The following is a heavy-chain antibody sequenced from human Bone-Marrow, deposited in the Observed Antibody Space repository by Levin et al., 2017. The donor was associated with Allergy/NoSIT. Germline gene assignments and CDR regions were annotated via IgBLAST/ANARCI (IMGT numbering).Heavy chain of an antibody. Sequence: RGESLKISCQGSGYKFTSYWVGWVRQMPGKGLEWMGIIYPGDSDTRYNPSFQGQVTISADRSISTAYLQWTSLRTSDTAMYYCASQIEMGASWGGFDEWGQGTLVTVSP. CDR3: ASQIEMGASWGGFDE. D-gene: IGHD1-26*01. J-gene: IGHJ4*02. CDR1: GYKFTSYW. CDR2: IYPGDSDT. V-gene: IGHV5-51*01.